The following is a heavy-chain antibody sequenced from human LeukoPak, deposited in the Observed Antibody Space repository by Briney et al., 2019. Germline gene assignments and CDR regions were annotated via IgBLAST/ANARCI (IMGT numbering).Heavy chain of an antibody. CDR1: GYTFTCYD. CDR3: ARGRGRYYYYGMDV. Sequence: ASVKVSCKASGYTFTCYDINWVRQATGQGLEWMGWMNPNSGNTGYAQKFQGRVTMTRNTSISTAYMELSSLSSEDTAVYYCARGRGRYYYYGMDVWGQGTTVTVSS. D-gene: IGHD2-15*01. J-gene: IGHJ6*02. V-gene: IGHV1-8*01. CDR2: MNPNSGNT.